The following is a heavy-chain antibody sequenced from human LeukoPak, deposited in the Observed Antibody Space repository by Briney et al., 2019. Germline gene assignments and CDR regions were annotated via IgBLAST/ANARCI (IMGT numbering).Heavy chain of an antibody. J-gene: IGHJ4*02. CDR3: ARGVPVAGLIDY. CDR1: GGSFSGYY. CDR2: INHSGST. D-gene: IGHD6-19*01. Sequence: SETLSLTCAVYGGSFSGYYWSWIRQPPGKGLEWIGEINHSGSTNYNPSLKRRVTISVDTSKNQFSLKLSSVTAADTAVYYCARGVPVAGLIDYWGQGTLVTVSS. V-gene: IGHV4-34*01.